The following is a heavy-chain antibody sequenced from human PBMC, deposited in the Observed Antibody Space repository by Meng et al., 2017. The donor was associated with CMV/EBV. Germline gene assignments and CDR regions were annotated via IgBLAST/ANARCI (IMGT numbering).Heavy chain of an antibody. CDR3: AKSLRIAAAGPDYGMDV. CDR1: AFTYINYW. Sequence: GESLKISCSASAFTYINYWMMWVRQAPGKGLEWVANINQDGSDKYYVDSVKGRFTISRDNAKNSLYLQMNSLRAEDTALYYCAKSLRIAAAGPDYGMDVWGQGTTVTVSS. D-gene: IGHD6-13*01. V-gene: IGHV3-7*03. CDR2: INQDGSDK. J-gene: IGHJ6*02.